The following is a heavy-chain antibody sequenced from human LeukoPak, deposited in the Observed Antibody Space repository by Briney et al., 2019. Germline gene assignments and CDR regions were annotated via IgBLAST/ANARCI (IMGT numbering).Heavy chain of an antibody. D-gene: IGHD3-9*01. CDR3: ARWAHYDILTGYWNWFDP. CDR2: IYYSGST. Sequence: SETLSLTCTVSGGSISSSSYYWGWIRQPPGKGLEWIGSIYYSGSTYYNPSLKSRVTISVDTSKNQFSLKLSSVTAADTAVYYCARWAHYDILTGYWNWFDPWGQGTLVTVSS. CDR1: GGSISSSSYY. J-gene: IGHJ5*02. V-gene: IGHV4-39*07.